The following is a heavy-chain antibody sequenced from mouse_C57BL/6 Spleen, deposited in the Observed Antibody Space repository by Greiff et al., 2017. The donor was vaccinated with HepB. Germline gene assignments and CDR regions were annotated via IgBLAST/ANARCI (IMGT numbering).Heavy chain of an antibody. CDR1: GYTFTSYW. CDR3: ASITTVVEYYFDY. J-gene: IGHJ2*01. D-gene: IGHD1-1*01. V-gene: IGHV1-7*01. Sequence: QVQLQQSGAELAKPGASVKLSCKASGYTFTSYWMHWVKQRPGQGLEWIGYINPSSGYTKYNQKFKDKATLTADKSSSTAYMQLSSLTYEDSAVYYCASITTVVEYYFDYWGQGTTLTVSS. CDR2: INPSSGYT.